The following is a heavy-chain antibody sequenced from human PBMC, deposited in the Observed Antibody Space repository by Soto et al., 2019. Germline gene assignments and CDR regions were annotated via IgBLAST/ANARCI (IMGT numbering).Heavy chain of an antibody. CDR2: ISPSSGST. V-gene: IGHV1-46*01. J-gene: IGHJ4*02. Sequence: ASVKVSCKASGYTFTTYDISWVRQAPGQGLEWMGMISPSSGSTSYAQKFQGRVTMTRDTSTSTVYMELSSLRSEDTAVYYCARAYGDFDYWGQGTLVTVSS. CDR1: GYTFTTYD. CDR3: ARAYGDFDY. D-gene: IGHD4-17*01.